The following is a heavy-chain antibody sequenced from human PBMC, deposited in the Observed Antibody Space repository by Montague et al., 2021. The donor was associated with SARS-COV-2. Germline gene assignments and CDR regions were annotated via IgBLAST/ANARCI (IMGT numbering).Heavy chain of an antibody. J-gene: IGHJ4*02. D-gene: IGHD1-7*01. CDR1: GFSLSTSGMC. CDR3: ARETGTTVSLDY. Sequence: PALVKPTQTLTLTCTFSGFSLSTSGMCVSWIRQPPGKALEWLARIDWXDDKYYSTSLKIRFTISRDTSKNQVVLTMTNMDPVDTATYYCARETGTTVSLDYWGRGALVTIAS. CDR2: IDWXDDK. V-gene: IGHV2-70*11.